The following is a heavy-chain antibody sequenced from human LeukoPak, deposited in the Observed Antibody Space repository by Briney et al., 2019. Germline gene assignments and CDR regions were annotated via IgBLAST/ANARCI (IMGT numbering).Heavy chain of an antibody. CDR3: ARSESSSPRRAFDI. J-gene: IGHJ3*02. Sequence: GGSLRLSCAASGFTFDDYGMSWVRQAPGKGLEWVSGMFAAGSTYYADSVKGRFTISRDNSKNTVYLQMNSVRPEDTAVYYCARSESSSPRRAFDIWGLGTMVTVSS. CDR2: MFAAGST. D-gene: IGHD6-6*01. CDR1: GFTFDDYG. V-gene: IGHV3-66*02.